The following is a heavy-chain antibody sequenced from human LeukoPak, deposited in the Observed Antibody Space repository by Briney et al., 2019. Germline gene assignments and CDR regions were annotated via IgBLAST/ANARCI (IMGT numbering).Heavy chain of an antibody. J-gene: IGHJ4*02. CDR1: GFTFSSYG. CDR2: ISYDGSNK. D-gene: IGHD2-2*01. V-gene: IGHV3-30*18. CDR3: AKDNPIEEVPGLGPGQ. Sequence: GGSLRLSCAASGFTFSSYGMHWVRQAPGKGLEWVAVISYDGSNKYYADSVKGRFTISRDNSKNTLYLQMNSLRVEDTGVYYCAKDNPIEEVPGLGPGQWGQGTLVTVSS.